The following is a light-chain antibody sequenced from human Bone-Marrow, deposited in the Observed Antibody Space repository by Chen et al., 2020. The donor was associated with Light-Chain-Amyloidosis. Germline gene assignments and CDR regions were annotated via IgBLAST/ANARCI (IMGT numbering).Light chain of an antibody. CDR2: VAS. CDR1: QSVGSK. CDR3: QQYNDWPRT. Sequence: EIVMTQSPATLSVSPGERATLSCRASQSVGSKLAWYQQKPGQAPRLLTYVASTRATGVAARFRGSGSGTEFTLTISSLQSEDFAVYYCQQYNDWPRTFGQGTKVEIK. J-gene: IGKJ1*01. V-gene: IGKV3-15*01.